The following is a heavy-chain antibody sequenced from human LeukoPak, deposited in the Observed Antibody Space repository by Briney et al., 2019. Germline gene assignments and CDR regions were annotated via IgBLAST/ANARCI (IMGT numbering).Heavy chain of an antibody. Sequence: SETLSLTCAVYGGSFSGYYWSWIRQPPGKGLEWIGEINHSGSTNYNPSLKSRVTISVDTSMNQFSLKLSSVTAADTAVYYCAREDSSGYIFDYWGQGTLVTVSS. CDR3: AREDSSGYIFDY. J-gene: IGHJ4*02. D-gene: IGHD3-22*01. CDR1: GGSFSGYY. V-gene: IGHV4-34*01. CDR2: INHSGST.